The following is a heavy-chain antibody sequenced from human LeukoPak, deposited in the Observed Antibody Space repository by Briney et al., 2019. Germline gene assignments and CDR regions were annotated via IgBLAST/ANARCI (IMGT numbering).Heavy chain of an antibody. J-gene: IGHJ4*02. CDR1: GFTFSNSW. CDR3: TSEDQGGFDY. V-gene: IGHV3-15*01. Sequence: GGSLRLSCVASGFTFSNSWMSWVRQAPIKGLEWVGRIKRKIDGETTDYAAPAKGRFTISRDDSKNTLYLQMNSLKPEETAVYYCTSEDQGGFDYWGRGTLVTVSS. CDR2: IKRKIDGETT. D-gene: IGHD1-26*01.